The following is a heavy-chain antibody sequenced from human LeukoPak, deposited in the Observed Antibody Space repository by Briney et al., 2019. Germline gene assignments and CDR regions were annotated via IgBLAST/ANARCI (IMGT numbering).Heavy chain of an antibody. J-gene: IGHJ3*02. CDR1: GFTVSSNY. Sequence: GGSLRLSCAASGFTVSSNYMSWVRQAPGKGLEWVSVIYSGGSTYYADSVKGRFTISRDNSKNTLYLQMNSLRAEDTAVYYCARDVLLWRSDAFDIWGQGTMVTVSS. V-gene: IGHV3-53*01. D-gene: IGHD3-10*01. CDR2: IYSGGST. CDR3: ARDVLLWRSDAFDI.